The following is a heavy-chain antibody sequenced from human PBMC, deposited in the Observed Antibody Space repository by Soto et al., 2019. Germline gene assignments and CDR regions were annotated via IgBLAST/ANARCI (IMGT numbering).Heavy chain of an antibody. Sequence: LRVSCAASGFTFISDSMNWVRQAPGNVLEWVSYISSSSSTIYYADSVKGRFTISRDNAKNSLYLQMNSLRDEDTAVYYCARDYWAVAAYYYYYGMEVWGQGTTVIVSS. V-gene: IGHV3-48*02. CDR1: GFTFISDS. D-gene: IGHD6-19*01. J-gene: IGHJ6*01. CDR3: ARDYWAVAAYYYYYGMEV. CDR2: ISSSSSTI.